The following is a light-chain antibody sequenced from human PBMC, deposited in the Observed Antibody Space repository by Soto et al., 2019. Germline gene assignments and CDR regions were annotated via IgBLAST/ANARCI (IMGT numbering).Light chain of an antibody. V-gene: IGKV3-20*01. CDR3: QQYGRSPLT. CDR1: QSVSSSY. Sequence: EVVLTQSPGTLSLFPGERATLSCRASQSVSSSYLAWYQQKPGQAPRLLIYGASNRATGIPDRFSGSGSGTDFTLTISRLEPEDFAVYDCQQYGRSPLTFGGGTKVEIK. CDR2: GAS. J-gene: IGKJ4*01.